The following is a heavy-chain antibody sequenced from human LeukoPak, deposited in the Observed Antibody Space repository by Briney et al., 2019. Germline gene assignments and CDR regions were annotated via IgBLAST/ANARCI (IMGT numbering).Heavy chain of an antibody. CDR2: ISSSGSTI. D-gene: IGHD5-18*01. J-gene: IGHJ4*02. Sequence: GGSLRLSCAASGFTFSSYEMNWVRQAPGEGLEWGSYISSSGSTIYYADSVKGRFTISRDNAKNSLYLQMNSLRAEDTAVYYCARAGYSYGYWFDYWGQGTLVTVSS. CDR3: ARAGYSYGYWFDY. CDR1: GFTFSSYE. V-gene: IGHV3-48*03.